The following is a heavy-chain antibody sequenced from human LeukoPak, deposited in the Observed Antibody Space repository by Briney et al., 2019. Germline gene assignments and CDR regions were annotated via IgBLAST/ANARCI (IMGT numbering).Heavy chain of an antibody. V-gene: IGHV3-23*01. Sequence: GGSLRLSCEASGFTFVTYGMSWVRQAPGKGQEWVSAISGSSDHIYYGDSVRGRFTISRDNSRNTLYLQMNSLRADATAVYFCAKHTSSWFDYWGQGTLVTVSS. CDR3: AKHTSSWFDY. CDR1: GFTFVTYG. CDR2: ISGSSDHI. J-gene: IGHJ5*01. D-gene: IGHD6-13*01.